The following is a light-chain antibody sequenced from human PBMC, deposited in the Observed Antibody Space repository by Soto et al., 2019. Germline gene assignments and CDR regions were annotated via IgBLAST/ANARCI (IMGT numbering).Light chain of an antibody. CDR3: LQSKSFPVT. CDR1: QGISSW. J-gene: IGKJ4*01. CDR2: AAS. V-gene: IGKV1D-12*01. Sequence: DIQMTQSPSSVSASVGDRVTITCRASQGISSWLAWYQQKPGKAPKLLSYAASSLQSGVPSRVSGSGSGTAFTLTISSLHPEDFATFSCLQSKSFPVTCGGGTKVEIK.